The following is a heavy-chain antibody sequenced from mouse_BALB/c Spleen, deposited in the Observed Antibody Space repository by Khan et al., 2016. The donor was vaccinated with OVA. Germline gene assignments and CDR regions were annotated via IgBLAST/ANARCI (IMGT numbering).Heavy chain of an antibody. Sequence: QVQLQQSGAELARPGASVKLSCKASGYSFPDYYINWVKQRTGQGLEWIGEISPGSGDTYYNEKFKGKATLTADKSSSTAYMQLSTLTSEASAVYVCARRNYFGYTLAYWGQGTLVTVSA. CDR2: ISPGSGDT. J-gene: IGHJ3*01. CDR3: ARRNYFGYTLAY. CDR1: GYSFPDYY. D-gene: IGHD1-2*01. V-gene: IGHV1-77*01.